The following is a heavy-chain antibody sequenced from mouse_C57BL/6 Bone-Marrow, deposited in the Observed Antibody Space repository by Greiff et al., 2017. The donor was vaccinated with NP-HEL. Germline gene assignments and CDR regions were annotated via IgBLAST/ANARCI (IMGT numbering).Heavy chain of an antibody. CDR2: IDPSDSYT. Sequence: VQLQQPGAELVMPGASVKLSCKASGYTFTSYWMHWVKQRPGQGLEWIGEIDPSDSYTNYNQKFKGKSTLTVDKSSSTAYMQLSSLTSEDSAVYYCAKEDYGGYFDVWGTGTTVTVSS. CDR1: GYTFTSYW. J-gene: IGHJ1*03. D-gene: IGHD1-1*01. CDR3: AKEDYGGYFDV. V-gene: IGHV1-69*01.